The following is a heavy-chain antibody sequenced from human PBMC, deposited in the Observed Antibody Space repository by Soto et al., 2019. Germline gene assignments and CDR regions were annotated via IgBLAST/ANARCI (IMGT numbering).Heavy chain of an antibody. CDR2: ISGSGGSP. J-gene: IGHJ4*01. V-gene: IGHV3-23*01. CDR3: AKARCSGNSCYVPDY. CDR1: GFTFNSYT. Sequence: GGSLRLSCAASGFTFNSYTMAWVRQAPGKGLEWVSSISGSGGSPSYAASVQGRFTISRDNSRNTLSLQMNSLRAEDTATYYCAKARCSGNSCYVPDYWGHGSLVTVSS. D-gene: IGHD2-15*01.